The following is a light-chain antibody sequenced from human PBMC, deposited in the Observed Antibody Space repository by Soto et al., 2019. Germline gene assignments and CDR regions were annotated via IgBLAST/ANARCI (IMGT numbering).Light chain of an antibody. CDR3: QQYNNYST. CDR2: DAS. V-gene: IGKV1-5*01. CDR1: QSISSW. J-gene: IGKJ1*01. Sequence: DIQITQSPSTLSASVGDRVTITCRASQSISSWLAWYQPKPGKAPKLLIYDASSSESGDPSRFSGSGSGTEFTLTISSLPPDDFATYYCQQYNNYSTFGQGTKVDIK.